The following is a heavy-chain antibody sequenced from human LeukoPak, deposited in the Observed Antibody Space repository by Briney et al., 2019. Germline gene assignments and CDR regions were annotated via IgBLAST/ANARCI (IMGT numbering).Heavy chain of an antibody. CDR2: ISGSGGGT. Sequence: GGSLRLSCAASGFTFSSYAMSWVRQAPEKGLECILTISGSGGGTYYADSVKGRFTISRDDSKNTLYLQMNSLRAEDTAVYYCVKDLGRYRNNCFDYWGQGTLVTVSS. V-gene: IGHV3-23*01. CDR1: GFTFSSYA. J-gene: IGHJ4*02. CDR3: VKDLGRYRNNCFDY. D-gene: IGHD1-26*01.